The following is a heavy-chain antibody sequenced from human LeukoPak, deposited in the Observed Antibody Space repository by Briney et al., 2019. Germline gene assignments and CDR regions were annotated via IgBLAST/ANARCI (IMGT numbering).Heavy chain of an antibody. J-gene: IGHJ3*02. D-gene: IGHD6-19*01. CDR1: GYSVSSNSY. V-gene: IGHV4-38-2*01. CDR2: IHHGGNT. CDR3: ARWLGNGFDM. Sequence: SETLSLTCVVSGYSVSSNSYWAWIRQSPGKGLEWIGSIHHGGNTYYNPSLMRRASMSIDMSKNQCSLDLSFVTAADTAVFYCARWLGNGFDMWGQGTMVTVSS.